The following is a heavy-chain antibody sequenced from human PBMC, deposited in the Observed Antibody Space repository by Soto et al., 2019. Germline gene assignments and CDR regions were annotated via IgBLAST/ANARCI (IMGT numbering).Heavy chain of an antibody. V-gene: IGHV4-59*01. CDR3: ARGPYSSSTPPHAPSYGMDV. Sequence: YETLSLTCTVSGGSIVYYYWSSIRQPPGKGLEWMGYIDYSGSTNYNPSLRCRPTISVDTSKKQFSLELTSLTAADTVLYYCARGPYSSSTPPHAPSYGMDVWGQGTKVT. CDR1: GGSIVYYY. CDR2: IDYSGST. J-gene: IGHJ6*02. D-gene: IGHD6-6*01.